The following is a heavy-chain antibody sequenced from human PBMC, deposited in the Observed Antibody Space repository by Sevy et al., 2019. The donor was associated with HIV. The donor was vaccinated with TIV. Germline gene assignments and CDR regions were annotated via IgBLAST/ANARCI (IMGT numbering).Heavy chain of an antibody. J-gene: IGHJ4*02. CDR3: ARTGGNSALYYFDY. CDR2: IYYSGST. CDR1: GGSISSSSYY. V-gene: IGHV4-39*01. D-gene: IGHD2-21*02. Sequence: SETLSLTCTVSGGSISSSSYYWGWIRQPPGKGLEWIGSIYYSGSTYYNPSLKSRVTISVDTSKNQFSLKLSSVTAADTAVYYCARTGGNSALYYFDYWGQGTLVTASS.